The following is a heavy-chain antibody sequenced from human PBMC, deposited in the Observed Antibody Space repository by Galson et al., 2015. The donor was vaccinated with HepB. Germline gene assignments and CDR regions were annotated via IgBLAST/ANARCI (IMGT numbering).Heavy chain of an antibody. CDR1: GFTFSSYG. J-gene: IGHJ6*02. CDR2: ISYDGSNK. CDR3: AKAKSGYYGMDV. Sequence: SLRLSCAASGFTFSSYGMHWVRQAPGKGLEWVAVISYDGSNKYYADSVKGRFAISRDNSKNTLYLQMNSLRAEDTAVYYCAKAKSGYYGMDVWGQGTTVTVSS. V-gene: IGHV3-30*18.